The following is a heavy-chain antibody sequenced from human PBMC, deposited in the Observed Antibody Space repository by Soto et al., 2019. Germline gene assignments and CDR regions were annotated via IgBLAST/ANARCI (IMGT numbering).Heavy chain of an antibody. CDR3: ARDGPIFGVVSHGMDV. J-gene: IGHJ6*02. D-gene: IGHD3-3*01. CDR1: GFTLSSYA. Sequence: GGSLRLSCSASGFTLSSYAMHWVRQAPGKGLEYVSAITGNEGSTYYADSVKGRFAISRDNSKNTLHLQMNSLRAEDTAVYYCARDGPIFGVVSHGMDVWGQGTTVTVSS. CDR2: ITGNEGST. V-gene: IGHV3-64*04.